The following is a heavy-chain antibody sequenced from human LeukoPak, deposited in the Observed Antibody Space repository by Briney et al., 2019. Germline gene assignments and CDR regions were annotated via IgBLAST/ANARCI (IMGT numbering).Heavy chain of an antibody. D-gene: IGHD3-10*01. CDR3: ARASYYGSGSYYNYYFDY. J-gene: IGHJ4*02. CDR2: INPNSGGT. V-gene: IGHV1-2*02. Sequence: ASVKVSCKASGYTFTGYYMHWVRQAPGQGLEWMGWINPNSGGTNYAQKFQGRVTMTRDTSISTAYMELSRLRSDDTAVYYCARASYYGSGSYYNYYFDYWGQGTLVTLSS. CDR1: GYTFTGYY.